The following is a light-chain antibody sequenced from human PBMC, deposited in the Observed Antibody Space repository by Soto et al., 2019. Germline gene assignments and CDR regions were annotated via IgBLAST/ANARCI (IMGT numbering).Light chain of an antibody. CDR1: QSISSY. Sequence: DIQMTQSPSSLSASVGDRVTITCRASQSISSYLNWYQQKPGKAPKLLIYAASSLQSGVPSRFSGSGSGTDFTLTISSLQPEDFASYYCQQCYNTQLTFRGGTKV. J-gene: IGKJ4*01. CDR2: AAS. V-gene: IGKV1-39*01. CDR3: QQCYNTQLT.